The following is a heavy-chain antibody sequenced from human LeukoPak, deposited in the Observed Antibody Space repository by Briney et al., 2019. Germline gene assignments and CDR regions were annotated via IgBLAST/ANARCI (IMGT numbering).Heavy chain of an antibody. D-gene: IGHD4-17*01. V-gene: IGHV4-4*07. CDR2: VSTSDTP. J-gene: IGHJ4*02. Sequence: SETLSLTCNVSNDSINNFYWTWIRQPAGRGLEWIGTVSTSDTPYYNPSLKSRVAISIDKSKNHFSLRLISVTAADTAVYFCAGDYSSLVMGHWGQGTPVTVSS. CDR3: AGDYSSLVMGH. CDR1: NDSINNFY.